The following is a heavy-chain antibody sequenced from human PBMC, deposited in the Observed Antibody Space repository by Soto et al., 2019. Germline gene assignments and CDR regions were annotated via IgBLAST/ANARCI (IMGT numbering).Heavy chain of an antibody. J-gene: IGHJ3*02. D-gene: IGHD2-2*01. V-gene: IGHV1-2*04. CDR2: INPNSGGT. CDR1: GYTFTGYY. Sequence: ASVKVSCKASGYTFTGYYMHWVRQAPGQGLEWMGWINPNSGGTNYAQKFQGWVTMTRDTSISTAYMELSRLRSDDTAVYYCARQRGYCSGTSCYGPFAFDIWGQGTMVTVSS. CDR3: ARQRGYCSGTSCYGPFAFDI.